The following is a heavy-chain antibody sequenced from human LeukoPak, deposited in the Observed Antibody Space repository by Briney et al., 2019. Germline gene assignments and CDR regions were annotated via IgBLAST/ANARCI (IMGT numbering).Heavy chain of an antibody. CDR1: GFTFSSYA. V-gene: IGHV3-23*01. D-gene: IGHD3-10*01. CDR2: VSGRGGST. Sequence: GGSLRLSCAAAGFTFSSYAMSWVRQPPGKGLEWVSAVSGRGGSTYYADSVKGRFTISRDNSKNTLYLQMNSLRAEDTAVYYCAKYLRLLWFGELSVDYWGQGTLVTVSS. CDR3: AKYLRLLWFGELSVDY. J-gene: IGHJ4*02.